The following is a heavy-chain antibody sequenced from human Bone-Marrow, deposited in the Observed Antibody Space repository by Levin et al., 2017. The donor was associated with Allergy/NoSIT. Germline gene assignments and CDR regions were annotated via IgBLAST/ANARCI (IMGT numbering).Heavy chain of an antibody. CDR2: ISSGVGTK. CDR3: ARGAELDP. V-gene: IGHV3-48*01. J-gene: IGHJ5*02. CDR1: GFTFSRDS. Sequence: AASVKVSCAGSGFTFSRDSMNWVRQAPGKGLEWVSYISSGVGTKYYADSVKGRFTISRDNAKNSLYLQMNSLRAEDTAVYYCARGAELDPWGQGTLVTVSS.